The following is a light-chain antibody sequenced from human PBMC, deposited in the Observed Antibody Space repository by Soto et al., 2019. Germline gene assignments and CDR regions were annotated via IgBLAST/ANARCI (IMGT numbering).Light chain of an antibody. CDR3: NSYTSSSTYV. Sequence: QSALTQPASVSGSPGQSITISCTGTSSDVGGFNYVSWYQQHPGKAPKLMIYDVTNRPSGVSYRFSGSKSGTRASLTISGLQAEDEAEYYCNSYTSSSTYVFGTGTKVTVL. CDR2: DVT. V-gene: IGLV2-14*03. J-gene: IGLJ1*01. CDR1: SSDVGGFNY.